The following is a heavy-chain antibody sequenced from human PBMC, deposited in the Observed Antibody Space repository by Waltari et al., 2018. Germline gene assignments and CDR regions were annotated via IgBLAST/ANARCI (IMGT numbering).Heavy chain of an antibody. V-gene: IGHV1-69*01. D-gene: IGHD3-22*01. CDR1: GGTFSSYA. CDR3: ARDFTTYYYDSSGYYGWFDP. CDR2: ISPYLGTA. J-gene: IGHJ5*02. Sequence: QVQLVQSGAEVKKPGSSVKVSCKASGGTFSSYAISWVRQAPGQGLEWMGGMGGISPYLGTAKYARKFPGRVTITADESTSTAYMELSSLGSEDTAVYYCARDFTTYYYDSSGYYGWFDPWGQGTLVTVSS.